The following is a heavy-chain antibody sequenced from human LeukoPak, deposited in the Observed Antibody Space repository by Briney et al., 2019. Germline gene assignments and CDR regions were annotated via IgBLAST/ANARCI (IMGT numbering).Heavy chain of an antibody. CDR1: GGSFSGYY. V-gene: IGHV4-34*01. Sequence: PSETLSLTCAVYGGSFSGYYWSWIRQPPGKGLEWIGEINHSGSTNYNPSLKSRVTISVDTSKNQFSLKLTSVTAADTAVYYCARAGYGSGNYLDSWGQGNLVTVSS. J-gene: IGHJ4*02. CDR2: INHSGST. D-gene: IGHD3-10*01. CDR3: ARAGYGSGNYLDS.